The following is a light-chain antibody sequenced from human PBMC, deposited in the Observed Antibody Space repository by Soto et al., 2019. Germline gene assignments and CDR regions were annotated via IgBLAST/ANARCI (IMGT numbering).Light chain of an antibody. CDR1: STDVGGYDY. Sequence: QSVLTQPASVSGSPGQSITISCTGTSTDVGGYDYVSWYQQHPGKAPKLMIYEVSNRPSGVSHRFSGSKSGNTASLTISGLQAEDEADYYCSSYTSTITYVIIGGGTKLTVL. CDR2: EVS. V-gene: IGLV2-14*01. J-gene: IGLJ2*01. CDR3: SSYTSTITYVI.